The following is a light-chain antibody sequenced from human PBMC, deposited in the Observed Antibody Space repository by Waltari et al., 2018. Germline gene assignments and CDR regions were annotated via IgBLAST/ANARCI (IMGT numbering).Light chain of an antibody. CDR3: QQGYSYPFT. V-gene: IGKV1-39*01. CDR2: RAS. CDR1: QGIGNN. Sequence: DIQMTQSPSSLSASVGDTVTITCQASQGIGNNLNWYQQKPGKAPKLLIYRASSLQSGLPSRFIGSGSGTDFTLTISSLHPEDFATYYCQQGYSYPFTFGPGTKLDIK. J-gene: IGKJ3*01.